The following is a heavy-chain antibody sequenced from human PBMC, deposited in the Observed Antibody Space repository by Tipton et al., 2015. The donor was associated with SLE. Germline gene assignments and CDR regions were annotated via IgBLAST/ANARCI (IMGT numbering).Heavy chain of an antibody. CDR2: ISYTGST. CDR1: GDPITSSSYY. CDR3: ATSPLTL. D-gene: IGHD2-2*01. Sequence: TLSLTCTVSGDPITSSSYYWGWIRQSPGKGLEWIGSISYTGSTYYNPSLKSRVTISVDMSKNQFSLKLTSVTAADTAVYYCATSPLTLWGQGTLVTVSS. V-gene: IGHV4-39*07. J-gene: IGHJ4*02.